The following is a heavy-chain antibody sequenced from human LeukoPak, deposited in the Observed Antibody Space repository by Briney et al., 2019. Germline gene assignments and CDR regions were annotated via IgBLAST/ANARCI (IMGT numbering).Heavy chain of an antibody. Sequence: ASVKVSCTASGYTFTDYYIHWVRQAPGQGLEWMGWINPNSGGTTYEQHFQGRVTMARDMSISAVYMELSRRTSDDTAVYYCARGRDYPNEFDHWGQGTLVSVSS. CDR2: INPNSGGT. CDR1: GYTFTDYY. D-gene: IGHD3-16*01. V-gene: IGHV1-2*02. CDR3: ARGRDYPNEFDH. J-gene: IGHJ4*02.